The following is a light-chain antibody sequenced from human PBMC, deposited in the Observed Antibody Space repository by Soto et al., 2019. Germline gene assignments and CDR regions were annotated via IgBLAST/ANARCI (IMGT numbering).Light chain of an antibody. CDR1: SSNIGAGYD. J-gene: IGLJ1*01. Sequence: QSVLTQPASVSGAPGQRGTISCTGKSSNIGAGYDVHWYQQLPGTAPKLLFYGNSNRPSGVPDRFSGSKSGTSASLAITGLQAEDEADYYCQSYDSSLSGVFGTGTKVTVL. V-gene: IGLV1-40*01. CDR2: GNS. CDR3: QSYDSSLSGV.